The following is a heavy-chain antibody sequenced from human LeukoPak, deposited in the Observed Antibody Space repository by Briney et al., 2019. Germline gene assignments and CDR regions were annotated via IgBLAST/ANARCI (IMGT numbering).Heavy chain of an antibody. Sequence: GASVKVSCKASGYTFTSYDINWVRQATGQGLEWMGWMNPNSGNTGYAQKFQGRVTMTRNTSISTAYMELTSLRSGDTALYYCARAHSSSWNWFDPWRQGTLVTVSS. CDR2: MNPNSGNT. CDR3: ARAHSSSWNWFDP. D-gene: IGHD6-13*01. CDR1: GYTFTSYD. J-gene: IGHJ5*02. V-gene: IGHV1-8*01.